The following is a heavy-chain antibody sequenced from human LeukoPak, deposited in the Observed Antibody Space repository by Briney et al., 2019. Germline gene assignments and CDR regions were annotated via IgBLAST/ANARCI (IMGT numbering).Heavy chain of an antibody. D-gene: IGHD1-26*01. CDR1: GFTFSSYW. J-gene: IGHJ4*02. Sequence: GGSLRLSCAASGFTFSSYWMSWVRQAPGKGLEWVANIRQDGSGKYYVDSVKGRFTISRDNAKNSLYLQMNSPRAEDTAVYYCARDQIGRVGATSSDYWGQGTLVTVSS. V-gene: IGHV3-7*01. CDR2: IRQDGSGK. CDR3: ARDQIGRVGATSSDY.